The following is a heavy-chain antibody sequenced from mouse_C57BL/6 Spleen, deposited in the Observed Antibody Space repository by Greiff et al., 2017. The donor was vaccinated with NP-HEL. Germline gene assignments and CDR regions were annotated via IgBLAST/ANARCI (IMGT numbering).Heavy chain of an antibody. J-gene: IGHJ1*03. V-gene: IGHV1-26*01. Sequence: EVQLQQSGPELVKPGASVKISCKASGYTFTDYYMNWVKQSHGKSLEWIGDINPNNGGTSYNQKFKGKATLTVDKSSSTAYMELRSLTSEDSAVYYCARGVDGSRFWYFDVWGTGTTVTVSS. D-gene: IGHD1-1*01. CDR2: INPNNGGT. CDR3: ARGVDGSRFWYFDV. CDR1: GYTFTDYY.